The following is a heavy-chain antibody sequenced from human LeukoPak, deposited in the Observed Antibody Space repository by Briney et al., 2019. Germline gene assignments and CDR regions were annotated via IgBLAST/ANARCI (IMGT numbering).Heavy chain of an antibody. V-gene: IGHV3-7*02. CDR2: MKHDGSEK. CDR3: ASAFNYYDSSGYYSYYFDY. Sequence: GGSLRLSCAASGFTLSNYWMNWVRQAPGKGLEWVANMKHDGSEKSYVDSVKGRFTISRDNAKNSLYLQMNSLRAEDTAVYYCASAFNYYDSSGYYSYYFDYWGQGTLVTVSS. J-gene: IGHJ4*02. CDR1: GFTLSNYW. D-gene: IGHD3-22*01.